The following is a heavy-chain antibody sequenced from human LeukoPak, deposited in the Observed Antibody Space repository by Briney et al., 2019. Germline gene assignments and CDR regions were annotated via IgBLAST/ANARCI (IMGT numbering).Heavy chain of an antibody. V-gene: IGHV1-2*02. J-gene: IGHJ2*01. CDR2: INPNSGGT. CDR1: GYTFTGYY. D-gene: IGHD6-19*01. Sequence: ASVKVTCKASGYTFTGYYMHWVRQAPGQGLEWMGWINPNSGGTNYAQKFQGRVTMTRDTSISTAYMELSRLRSDDTAVYYCASNIAVAGQGYWYFDLWGRGTLVTVSS. CDR3: ASNIAVAGQGYWYFDL.